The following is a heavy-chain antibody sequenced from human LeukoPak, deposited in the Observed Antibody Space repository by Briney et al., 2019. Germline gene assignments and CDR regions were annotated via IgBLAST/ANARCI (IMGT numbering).Heavy chain of an antibody. D-gene: IGHD5-18*01. Sequence: ASVKVSCKASGYTFTGYYMYWVRQAPGQGLEWMGWINPNSGGTNYAQKFQGRVTMTRDTSISTAYMELSRLRSDDTAVYYCARGAVKWIQSIGDYWGQGTLVTVSS. CDR1: GYTFTGYY. J-gene: IGHJ4*02. V-gene: IGHV1-2*02. CDR3: ARGAVKWIQSIGDY. CDR2: INPNSGGT.